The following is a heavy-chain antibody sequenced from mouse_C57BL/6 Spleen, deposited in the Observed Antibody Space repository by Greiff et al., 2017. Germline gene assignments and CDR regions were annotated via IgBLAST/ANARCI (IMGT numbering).Heavy chain of an antibody. V-gene: IGHV1-62-2*01. D-gene: IGHD2-10*01. CDR2: FYPGSGSI. J-gene: IGHJ4*01. CDR1: GYTFTEYT. Sequence: QVQLKESGAELVKPGASVKLSCTASGYTFTEYTIHWVKQRSGQGLEWIGWFYPGSGSIKYNEKFKDKVTLTADKSSSTVYMRLSRLTSEDTAVYFCARHPYYGKFYAMDYWGQGTSVTVSS. CDR3: ARHPYYGKFYAMDY.